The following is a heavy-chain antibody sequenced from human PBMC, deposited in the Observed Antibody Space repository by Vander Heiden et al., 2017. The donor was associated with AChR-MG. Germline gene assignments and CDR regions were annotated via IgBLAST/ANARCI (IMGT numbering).Heavy chain of an antibody. CDR2: VNPNSGGT. D-gene: IGHD1-1*01. Sequence: QVQLVQSGAEVKKPAASVKVSCKPSGATFTGYDMPWVRQAPGQGLEWMGWVNPNSGGTNYAQKFQGWVTMTRDTSISTAYMELSRLSSDDTAVYYCARGGERERRLGWFDPWGEGTLVTDSS. CDR3: ARGGERERRLGWFDP. CDR1: GATFTGYD. J-gene: IGHJ5*02. V-gene: IGHV1-2*04.